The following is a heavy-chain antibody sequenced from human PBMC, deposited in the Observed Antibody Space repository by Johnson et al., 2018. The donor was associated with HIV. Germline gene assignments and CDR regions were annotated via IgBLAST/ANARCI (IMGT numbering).Heavy chain of an antibody. CDR2: ISYDGSNK. J-gene: IGHJ3*01. CDR1: GFTFSSYG. CDR3: AKIRSPWNTFGGSFCF. V-gene: IGHV3-30*18. Sequence: QMLLVESGGGVVQPGRSLRLSCAASGFTFSSYGMHWVRQAPGKGLEWVAVISYDGSNKYYADSVKGRFTISRDNSKNTLYLQMNSLEPEDTAVYYCAKIRSPWNTFGGSFCFWGQGTLVPLS. D-gene: IGHD1/OR15-1a*01.